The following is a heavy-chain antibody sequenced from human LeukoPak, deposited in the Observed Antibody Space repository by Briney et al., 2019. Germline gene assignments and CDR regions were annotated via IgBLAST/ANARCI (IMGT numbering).Heavy chain of an antibody. CDR1: GYTFTGYY. CDR3: ARDMGLGNSRFDY. D-gene: IGHD4-23*01. CDR2: INPNSGGT. V-gene: IGHV1-2*06. J-gene: IGHJ4*02. Sequence: ASVKVSCKASGYTFTGYYMHWVRQAPGQGLEWMGRINPNSGGTNYAQKFQGRVTMTRDTSISTAYMEPSRLRSDDTAVYYCARDMGLGNSRFDYWGQGTLVTVSS.